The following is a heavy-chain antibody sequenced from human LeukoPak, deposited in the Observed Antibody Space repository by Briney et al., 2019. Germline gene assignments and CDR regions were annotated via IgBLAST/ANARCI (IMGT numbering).Heavy chain of an antibody. Sequence: GGSLRLSCAASGFTFTNAWMNWVRQAPGKGLEWVGRIKSKTDCGTTDYAAPVKGRFTISRDDSKNTLYLQMNSLKTEDTAVYYCTTTPTKYYDFWSAYNDYWGQGTLVTVSS. V-gene: IGHV3-15*07. CDR1: GFTFTNAW. CDR3: TTTPTKYYDFWSAYNDY. D-gene: IGHD3-3*01. J-gene: IGHJ4*02. CDR2: IKSKTDCGTT.